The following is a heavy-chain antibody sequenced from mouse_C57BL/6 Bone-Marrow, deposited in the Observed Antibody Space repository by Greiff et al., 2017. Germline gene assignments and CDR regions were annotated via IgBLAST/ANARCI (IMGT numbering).Heavy chain of an antibody. CDR1: GYTFTSYW. CDR2: IDPSDSYT. CDR3: AKGRTVVADWYFDV. V-gene: IGHV1-59*01. J-gene: IGHJ1*03. Sequence: QVQLQQPGAELVRPGTSVKLSCKASGYTFTSYWMHWVKQRPGQGLEWIGVIDPSDSYTNYNPKFKGKATLTVDTSSSTAYMQLSSLTSEDSAVYYCAKGRTVVADWYFDVWGTGTTVTVSS. D-gene: IGHD1-1*01.